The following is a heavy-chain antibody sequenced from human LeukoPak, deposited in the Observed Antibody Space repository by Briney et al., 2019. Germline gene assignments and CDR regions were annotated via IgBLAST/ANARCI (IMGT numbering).Heavy chain of an antibody. J-gene: IGHJ4*02. CDR1: GGTFSSYA. CDR2: IIPIFGTA. CDR3: ASLGYIPAAPFDY. D-gene: IGHD2-2*01. Sequence: SVKVSCKASGGTFSSYAISWVRQAPGQGLEWMGGIIPIFGTANYAQKFQGRVTITTDESTSTAYMELSSLRSEDTAVYYCASLGYIPAAPFDYWGQGTLVTVSS. V-gene: IGHV1-69*05.